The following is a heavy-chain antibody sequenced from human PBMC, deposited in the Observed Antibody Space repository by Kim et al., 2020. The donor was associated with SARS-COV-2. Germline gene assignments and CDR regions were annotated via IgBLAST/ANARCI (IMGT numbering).Heavy chain of an antibody. CDR3: TRGADSGYNPAGY. D-gene: IGHD5-18*01. Sequence: GGSLRLSCAASGFTFSSYWMHWVRQAPGKGLEWVSRVSSDGSTTYYTDSVKGRFTISRDNAKNTLYLQMNSLSADDMAVYYCTRGADSGYNPAGYWGQGTLVTVSS. CDR2: VSSDGSTT. J-gene: IGHJ4*02. V-gene: IGHV3-74*01. CDR1: GFTFSSYW.